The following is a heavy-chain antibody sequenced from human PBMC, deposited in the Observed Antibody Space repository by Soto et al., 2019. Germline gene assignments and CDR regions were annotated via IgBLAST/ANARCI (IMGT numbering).Heavy chain of an antibody. CDR3: GRDEVVVATGSRTWRYYYGMDV. J-gene: IGHJ6*02. D-gene: IGHD2-15*01. CDR1: GGTFSTYA. Sequence: QVQLVQSGAEVKKPGSSVKVSCKASGGTFSTYAISWVRQAPGQGLEWMGGIIPIFGTANYAQKFQGRVTITEDESTSTAYMELSSMRSEDTAMYYCGRDEVVVATGSRTWRYYYGMDVWGQGTTVTVSS. CDR2: IIPIFGTA. V-gene: IGHV1-69*12.